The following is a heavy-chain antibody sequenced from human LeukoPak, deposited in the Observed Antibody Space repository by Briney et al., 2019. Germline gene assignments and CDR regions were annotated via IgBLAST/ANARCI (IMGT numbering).Heavy chain of an antibody. J-gene: IGHJ4*02. D-gene: IGHD2-2*01. CDR2: ISYDGSNK. Sequence: PGRSLRLSCAASGFTFISYGMHWVRQAPGKGLEWVAVISYDGSNKYYADSVKGRFTISRDNSKDTLYLQMNSLRAEDTAVYYCAKDAGSYCSSTSCYYDYWGQGTLVTVSS. CDR3: AKDAGSYCSSTSCYYDY. CDR1: GFTFISYG. V-gene: IGHV3-30*18.